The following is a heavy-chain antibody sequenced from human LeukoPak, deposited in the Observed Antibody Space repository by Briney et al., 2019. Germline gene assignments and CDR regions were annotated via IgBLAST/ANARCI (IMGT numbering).Heavy chain of an antibody. J-gene: IGHJ6*02. V-gene: IGHV4-59*08. CDR1: GGSISSYY. CDR3: ARRPYIVARPSYYYGMDV. Sequence: SETLSLTCTVSGGSISSYYWSWIRQPPGKGLEWIGYIYYSGSTYYNPSLKSRVTLSLDTSKNQFSLNVSSVTAADTAVYYCARRPYIVARPSYYYGMDVWGQGTTVTVSS. D-gene: IGHD6-6*01. CDR2: IYYSGST.